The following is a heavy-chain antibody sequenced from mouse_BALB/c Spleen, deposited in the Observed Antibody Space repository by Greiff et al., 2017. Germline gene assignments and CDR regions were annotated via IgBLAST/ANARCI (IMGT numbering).Heavy chain of an antibody. CDR2: ISPGNGDI. V-gene: IGHV1S53*02. CDR1: GYTFTDHA. Sequence: VQLQQSDAGLVKPGASVKLSCTASGYTFTDHAIHWVKQKPEQGLEWIGYISPGNGDINYNEKFKGKTTLTADKSSSTAYMQLNSLTSEDSAVYICKRGSALAYWGQGTLVTVSA. J-gene: IGHJ3*01. CDR3: KRGSALAY.